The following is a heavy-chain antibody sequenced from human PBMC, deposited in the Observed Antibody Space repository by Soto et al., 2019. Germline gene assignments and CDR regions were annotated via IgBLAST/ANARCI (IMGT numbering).Heavy chain of an antibody. V-gene: IGHV1-2*04. D-gene: IGHD3-3*01. CDR3: AVDYWSVYYQDNWFDP. J-gene: IGHJ5*02. CDR1: GYTFTGYY. Sequence: GTSVKVSCKASGYTFTGYYMHWVRQDPGQGLEWMGWINPNSGGTNYAQKFQGWVTITADESTSTAYMELSSLRSEDTAVYYCAVDYWSVYYQDNWFDPWVQGTSVTVSS. CDR2: INPNSGGT.